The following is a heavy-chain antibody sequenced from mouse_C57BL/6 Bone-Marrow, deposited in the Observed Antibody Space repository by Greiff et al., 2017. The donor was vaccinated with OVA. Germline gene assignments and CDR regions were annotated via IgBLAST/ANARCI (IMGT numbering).Heavy chain of an antibody. CDR1: GFTFSDFY. Sequence: EVQWVESGGGLVQSGRSLRLSCATSGFTFSDFYMEWVRQAPGKGLEWIAASRNKANDYTTEYSASVKGRFIVSRDTSQSILYLQMNALRAEYTAIYYCARDDYYWYFDVWGTGTTVTVSS. J-gene: IGHJ1*03. V-gene: IGHV7-1*01. CDR2: SRNKANDYTT. CDR3: ARDDYYWYFDV.